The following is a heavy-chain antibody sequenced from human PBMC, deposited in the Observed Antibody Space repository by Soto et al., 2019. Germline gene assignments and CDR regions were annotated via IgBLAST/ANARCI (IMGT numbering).Heavy chain of an antibody. CDR3: AKDIGSGTYLGFDP. Sequence: QVQLVQSGAEVKKPGSSVKVSCKASGGTFSSYAISWVRQAPGQGLVWMGGIIPIFGTANYAQKFQGRVPITADESTSTAYMELSSLRSEDTAVYYCAKDIGSGTYLGFDPWGQGTLVTVSS. V-gene: IGHV1-69*01. D-gene: IGHD3-10*01. CDR1: GGTFSSYA. J-gene: IGHJ5*02. CDR2: IIPIFGTA.